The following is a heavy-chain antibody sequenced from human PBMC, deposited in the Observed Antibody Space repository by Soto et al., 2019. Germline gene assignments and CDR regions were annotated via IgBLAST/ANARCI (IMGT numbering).Heavy chain of an antibody. D-gene: IGHD2-2*02. CDR2: ISGSGGST. Sequence: GGSLRLSCAASGFTFSSYAMSWVRQAPGKGLEWVSAISGSGGSTYYADSVKGRFTISRDNSKNTLYLQMNRLRAEDTAVYYCAKDQDCSSTSCYTGYYGMDVWGQGTTATVYS. J-gene: IGHJ6*02. V-gene: IGHV3-23*01. CDR1: GFTFSSYA. CDR3: AKDQDCSSTSCYTGYYGMDV.